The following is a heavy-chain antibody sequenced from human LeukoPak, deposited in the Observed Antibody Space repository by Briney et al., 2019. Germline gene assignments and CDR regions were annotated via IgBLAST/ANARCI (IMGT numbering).Heavy chain of an antibody. CDR1: GFTLSSYE. V-gene: IGHV3-48*03. D-gene: IGHD1-14*01. CDR3: VKDNPLDY. Sequence: GGSPRLSCAASGFTLSSYEMNWFRQALGKGLEWVSYISSSGSTIYYADSVKGRFTISRDNSKNTLYLHINSLRAEDTAVYYCVKDNPLDYWGQGTLVIVSS. CDR2: ISSSGSTI. J-gene: IGHJ4*02.